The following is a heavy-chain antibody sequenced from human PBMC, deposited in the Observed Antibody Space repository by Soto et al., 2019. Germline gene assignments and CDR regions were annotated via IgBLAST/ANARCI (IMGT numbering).Heavy chain of an antibody. V-gene: IGHV3-30*18. CDR2: ISYGGGAK. CDR1: LFSCISYC. J-gene: IGHJ4*02. CDR3: VKERTAETDRELDY. Sequence: RLSCAASLFSCISYCMQCVLHAPGKGPEWVSVISYGGGAKHYAESVKGRFTISRDNSKNMLYLQMDSLRAEDTAVYYCVKERTAETDRELDYWGQGTRVTVSS.